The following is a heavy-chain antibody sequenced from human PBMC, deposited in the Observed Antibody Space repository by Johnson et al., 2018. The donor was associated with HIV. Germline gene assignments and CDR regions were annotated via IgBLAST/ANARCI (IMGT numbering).Heavy chain of an antibody. CDR1: GFTFSNAW. CDR2: IKSKTDGGTT. Sequence: EVQLVESGGDLVKPGGSLRLSCAASGFTFSNAWMSWVRQAPGKGLEWVGRIKSKTDGGTTDSAAPVKGRFTISRDDSKNTLYLQMNSLKTEDTAVYYCTTGISWFGAITFDIWGQGTMVTVSS. D-gene: IGHD3-10*01. J-gene: IGHJ3*02. V-gene: IGHV3-15*01. CDR3: TTGISWFGAITFDI.